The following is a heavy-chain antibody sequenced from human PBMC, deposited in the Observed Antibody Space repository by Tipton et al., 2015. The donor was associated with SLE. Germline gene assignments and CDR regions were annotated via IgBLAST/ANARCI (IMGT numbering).Heavy chain of an antibody. CDR2: IYYSGST. Sequence: TLSLTCTVSGGSISSYYWSWIQQPPGKGLEWIGYIYYSGSTNYNPSLKSRVTISVDTSKNQFSLKLSSVTAADTAVYYCARTSGEFGGFDPWGQGTLVTVSS. V-gene: IGHV4-59*01. D-gene: IGHD3-10*01. J-gene: IGHJ5*02. CDR1: GGSISSYY. CDR3: ARTSGEFGGFDP.